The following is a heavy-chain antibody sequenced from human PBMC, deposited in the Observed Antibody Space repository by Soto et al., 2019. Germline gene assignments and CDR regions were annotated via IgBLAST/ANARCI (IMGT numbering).Heavy chain of an antibody. J-gene: IGHJ4*02. CDR2: IYYSGST. CDR1: GGSISSGGYY. V-gene: IGHV4-31*03. CDR3: ARVEILWWVIDY. Sequence: SETLSLTCTVSGGSISSGGYYWSWIRQHPGKGLEWIGYIYYSGSTYYNPSLKSRVTISVDTSKNQFSLKLSSVTAADTAVYYCARVEILWWVIDYWGQGTLVTVSS. D-gene: IGHD2-21*01.